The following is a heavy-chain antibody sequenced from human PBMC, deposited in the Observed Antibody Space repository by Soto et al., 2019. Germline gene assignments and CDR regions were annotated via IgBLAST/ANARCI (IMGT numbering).Heavy chain of an antibody. Sequence: GGSLRLSCAASGFTFSSYSMNWVRQAPGKGLEWVSYISSSSTIYYADSVKGRFTISRDNAKNSLYLQMNSLRDEDTAVYYCARDFGSSWFLDYWGQGTLVTVSS. J-gene: IGHJ4*02. V-gene: IGHV3-48*02. CDR2: ISSSSTI. CDR3: ARDFGSSWFLDY. CDR1: GFTFSSYS. D-gene: IGHD6-13*01.